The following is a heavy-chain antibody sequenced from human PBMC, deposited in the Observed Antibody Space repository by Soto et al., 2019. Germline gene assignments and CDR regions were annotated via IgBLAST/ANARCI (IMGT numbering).Heavy chain of an antibody. CDR1: GVSVSGYY. J-gene: IGHJ4*02. CDR2: ISHSGST. D-gene: IGHD3-10*01. Sequence: QVQLQQWGAGLLKPSETLSLTCAVYGVSVSGYYWSWIRQSPGKGLEWMGEISHSGSTNYNPSLKSRVSISVDTSKNQFSLRLTSVTAGDTAVYYCATVPLVRGVIFFDYWGQGTLVSVSS. V-gene: IGHV4-34*02. CDR3: ATVPLVRGVIFFDY.